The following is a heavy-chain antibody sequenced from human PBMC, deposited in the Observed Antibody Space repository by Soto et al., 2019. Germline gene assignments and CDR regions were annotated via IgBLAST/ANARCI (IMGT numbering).Heavy chain of an antibody. J-gene: IGHJ4*02. CDR3: ARADYGDSFDY. Sequence: EVQLVESGGGLVQPGGSLRLSCAASGFTVSSNYMSWVRQAPGKGLEWVSVIYSGGSTYYADSVKGRFTISRDNSKNTLYLQMNSRRAEDTAVYYCARADYGDSFDYWGQGTLVTVSS. V-gene: IGHV3-66*01. D-gene: IGHD4-17*01. CDR2: IYSGGST. CDR1: GFTVSSNY.